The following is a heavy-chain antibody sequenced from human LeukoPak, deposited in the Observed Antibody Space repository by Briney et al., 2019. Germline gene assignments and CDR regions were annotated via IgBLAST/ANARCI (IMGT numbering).Heavy chain of an antibody. V-gene: IGHV1-69*01. J-gene: IGHJ3*02. D-gene: IGHD3-3*01. CDR1: GGTFSSYA. Sequence: SVKVSCKASGGTFSSYAISWVRQAPGQGLEWMGGIIPIFGTANYAQKFQGRVTITADESTSTAYMELSSLRSEDTAVYYCARDVVTIFGVVISDAFDIWGQGTTVTVSS. CDR2: IIPIFGTA. CDR3: ARDVVTIFGVVISDAFDI.